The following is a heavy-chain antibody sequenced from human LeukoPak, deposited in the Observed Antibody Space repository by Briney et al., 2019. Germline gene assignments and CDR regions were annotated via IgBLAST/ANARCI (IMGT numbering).Heavy chain of an antibody. V-gene: IGHV3-21*01. CDR2: ISSSSSYI. J-gene: IGHJ6*03. CDR1: GFTFSRSW. Sequence: SGGSLRLACAASGFTFSRSWMNWVRQAPGKGLEWVSSISSSSSYIYYADSVKGRFTISRDNAKNSLYLQMNSLRAEDTAVYCCARDRFPMDVWGKGTTVTVSS. D-gene: IGHD3-10*01. CDR3: ARDRFPMDV.